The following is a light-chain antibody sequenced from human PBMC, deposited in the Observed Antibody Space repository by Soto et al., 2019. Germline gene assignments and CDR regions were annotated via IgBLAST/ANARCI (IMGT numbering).Light chain of an antibody. CDR3: HQYGTSPWT. Sequence: EVVLTQSPGTLSLSPGERATLSCRASETFTSDYLAWYQQKPGQAPRLLFYGASRRPAGIPDRFSGSGSGPVFTLNISRLEPEDFVVYYCHQYGTSPWTFGQGTKVEIK. CDR1: ETFTSDY. V-gene: IGKV3-20*01. CDR2: GAS. J-gene: IGKJ1*01.